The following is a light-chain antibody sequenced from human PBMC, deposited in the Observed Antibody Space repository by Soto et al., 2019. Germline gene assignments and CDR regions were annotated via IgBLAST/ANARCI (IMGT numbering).Light chain of an antibody. V-gene: IGKV1-5*03. Sequence: DIQMTQSPSTLYASVGDRVTITCRASQSISSWLAWYQKKPGKAPNLLIYKTSSLESGVPSRFSGSGSGTEFTLIVNSLQPDDFATYYCQQYDSYPLTFGGGTKVDIK. J-gene: IGKJ4*01. CDR2: KTS. CDR1: QSISSW. CDR3: QQYDSYPLT.